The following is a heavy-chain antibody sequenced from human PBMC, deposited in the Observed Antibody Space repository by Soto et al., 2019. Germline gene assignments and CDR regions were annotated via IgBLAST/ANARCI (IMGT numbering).Heavy chain of an antibody. V-gene: IGHV4-59*11. D-gene: IGHD3-16*01. CDR3: AGSGHSFGGVV. CDR1: GGSMSDHY. CDR2: IFYSGST. Sequence: SETLSLTCTVSGGSMSDHYCSWIRQPPGKGLEYIGYIFYSGSTSYNASLTSRVAISLDTPNNQISLKLKSVTAADTAVYYCAGSGHSFGGVVWGQGIQVTVSS. J-gene: IGHJ4*02.